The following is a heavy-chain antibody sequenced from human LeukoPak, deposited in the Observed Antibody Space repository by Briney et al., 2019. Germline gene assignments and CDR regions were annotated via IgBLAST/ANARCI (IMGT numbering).Heavy chain of an antibody. J-gene: IGHJ4*02. D-gene: IGHD3-3*01. CDR1: GFTFSSYA. V-gene: IGHV3-30-3*01. Sequence: GRSLRLSCAASGFTFSSYAMHWVRQAPGKGLEWVAVISYDGSNKYYADSVKGRFTISRDNSKNTLYLRMNSLRAEDTAVYYCARGPKMLWSGFLHWGQGTLVTVSS. CDR2: ISYDGSNK. CDR3: ARGPKMLWSGFLH.